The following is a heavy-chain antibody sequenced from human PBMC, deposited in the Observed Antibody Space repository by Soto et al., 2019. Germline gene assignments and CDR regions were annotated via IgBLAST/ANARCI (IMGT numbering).Heavy chain of an antibody. CDR3: AREVRGYYDSRGYYGMDV. CDR1: GFTVSSNY. CDR2: IYSGGST. Sequence: EVPLVESGGGLVQPGGSLRLSCAASGFTVSSNYMSWVRQAPGKGLEWVSVIYSGGSTYYADSVKGRFTISRHNSKNTLYLQMNSLRAEDTAVYYCAREVRGYYDSRGYYGMDVWGQGTTVTVSS. V-gene: IGHV3-53*04. D-gene: IGHD3-22*01. J-gene: IGHJ6*02.